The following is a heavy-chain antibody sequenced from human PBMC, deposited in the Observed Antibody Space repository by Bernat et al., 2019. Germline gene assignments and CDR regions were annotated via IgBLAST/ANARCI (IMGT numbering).Heavy chain of an antibody. V-gene: IGHV5-51*01. CDR1: GYSFTSYW. CDR2: ISPCDSDT. CDR3: ARHYTATA. D-gene: IGHD5-12*01. Sequence: EVQLVQSGAELKKPGESLMISCKGSGYSFTSYWIGWVRQMPGKGLEWMGTISPCDSDTRYSTSFQGQVTISADKSISTAYLQWSSLKASDTAMYYFARHYTATAWGQGTLVTVSS. J-gene: IGHJ5*02.